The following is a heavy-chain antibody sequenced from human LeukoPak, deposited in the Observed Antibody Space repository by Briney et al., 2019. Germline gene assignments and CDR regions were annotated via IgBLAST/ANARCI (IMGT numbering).Heavy chain of an antibody. CDR2: INPNSGGT. Sequence: ASVKVSCKASGYTFTGYYMHWVRRAPGQGLEWMGRINPNSGGTNYAQKFQGRVTMTRDTSISTAYMELSRLRSDDTAVYYCARDRGEWLSYGMDVWGQGTTVTVSS. CDR3: ARDRGEWLSYGMDV. J-gene: IGHJ6*02. D-gene: IGHD3-3*01. CDR1: GYTFTGYY. V-gene: IGHV1-2*06.